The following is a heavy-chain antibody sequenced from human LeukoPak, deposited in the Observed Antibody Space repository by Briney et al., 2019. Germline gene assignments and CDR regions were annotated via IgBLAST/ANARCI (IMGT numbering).Heavy chain of an antibody. D-gene: IGHD2-2*01. CDR1: GGSFSGYY. CDR2: INHSGST. Sequence: SETLSLTCAVYGGSFSGYYWSWIRQPPGKGLEWIGEINHSGSTNYNPSLKSRVTISVDTSKNQFSLKLSSVTAADTAVYYCARRGYCSSTSCQGFDPWGQGTLVTVSS. V-gene: IGHV4-34*01. CDR3: ARRGYCSSTSCQGFDP. J-gene: IGHJ5*02.